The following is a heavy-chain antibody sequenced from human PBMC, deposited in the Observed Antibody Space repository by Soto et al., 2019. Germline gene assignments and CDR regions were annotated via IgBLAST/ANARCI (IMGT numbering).Heavy chain of an antibody. D-gene: IGHD3-10*01. CDR3: ATELGETPARPFAA. CDR2: IIPLFGTA. CDR1: GVTFSSET. Sequence: QVQLVQSGADVKKPGSSVKVSCQASGVTFSSETLGWVRQAPGQGLEWVGGIIPLFGTASYAQKFQGRVTITADESTSTVYMELSSLRSDATAVYFCATELGETPARPFAAWGQGTLVTVSS. V-gene: IGHV1-69*01. J-gene: IGHJ5*02.